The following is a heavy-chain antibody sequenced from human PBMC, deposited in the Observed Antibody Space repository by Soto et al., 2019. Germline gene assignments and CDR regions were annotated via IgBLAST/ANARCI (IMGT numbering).Heavy chain of an antibody. Sequence: SETLSLTCTVSGGSISSGGYYWSWIRQHPGKGLEWIGYIHYSGSTYYNPSLKSRVTISVDTSKNQFSLKLSSVTAADTAVYYCARGVTLVRGVIHTPYFDYWGQGALVT. CDR2: IHYSGST. J-gene: IGHJ4*02. V-gene: IGHV4-31*03. D-gene: IGHD3-10*01. CDR1: GGSISSGGYY. CDR3: ARGVTLVRGVIHTPYFDY.